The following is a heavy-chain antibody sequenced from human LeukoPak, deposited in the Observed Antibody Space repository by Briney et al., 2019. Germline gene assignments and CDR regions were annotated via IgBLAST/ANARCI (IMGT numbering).Heavy chain of an antibody. D-gene: IGHD3-16*01. J-gene: IGHJ6*03. V-gene: IGHV3-74*01. CDR1: GFTFSNYW. CDR2: INTDGSIT. Sequence: PGGSLRLSCAASGFTFSNYWMHSVRQAPGTGLVWVSRINTDGSITNYADSVKGRFTVSRDNAKNTVYLQMNSLRAEDTALYYCARDETRPYNYYMDVWGEGTTVTVSS. CDR3: ARDETRPYNYYMDV.